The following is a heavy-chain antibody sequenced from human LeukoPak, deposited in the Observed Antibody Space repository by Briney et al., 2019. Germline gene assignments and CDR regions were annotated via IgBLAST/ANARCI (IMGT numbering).Heavy chain of an antibody. CDR1: GFTFSTYS. CDR3: ARVVRGYCSSTSCYPANNWFDP. D-gene: IGHD2-2*01. J-gene: IGHJ5*02. CDR2: ISSTSRYI. V-gene: IGHV3-21*04. Sequence: GGSLRLSCAASGFTFSTYSMNWVRQAPGKGLEWVSSISSTSRYIYQADSVKGRFTISRDNAKNSLYLQMNSLRAEDTAVYYCARVVRGYCSSTSCYPANNWFDPWGQGTLVTVSS.